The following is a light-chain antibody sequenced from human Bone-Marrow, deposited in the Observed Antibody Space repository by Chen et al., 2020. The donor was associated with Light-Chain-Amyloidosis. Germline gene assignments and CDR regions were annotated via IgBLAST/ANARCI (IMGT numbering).Light chain of an antibody. CDR3: QVGDRSSDQPV. CDR2: DDS. J-gene: IGLJ3*02. CDR1: NIGSTS. V-gene: IGLV3-21*02. Sequence: SYVLTQPSSVSVAPGQTATIACGGNNIGSTSVHWYQQTPGQAPLLVVYDDSDRPSGIPERSCGCNAGTAATPTSSGVEAGEEDDYWRQVGDRSSDQPVFGGGTKLTVL.